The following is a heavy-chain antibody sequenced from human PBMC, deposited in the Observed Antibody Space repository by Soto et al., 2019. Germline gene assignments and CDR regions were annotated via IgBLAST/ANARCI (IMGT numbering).Heavy chain of an antibody. Sequence: GGSLRLSCAASGFTFSSYGMHWVRQAPGKGLEWVAVISYDGSNKYYADSVKGRFTISRDNSKNTLYLQMNSLRAEDTAVYYCAKDESHTGSYGIIDYWGQGTLVTVSS. D-gene: IGHD5-18*01. CDR3: AKDESHTGSYGIIDY. J-gene: IGHJ4*02. V-gene: IGHV3-30*18. CDR1: GFTFSSYG. CDR2: ISYDGSNK.